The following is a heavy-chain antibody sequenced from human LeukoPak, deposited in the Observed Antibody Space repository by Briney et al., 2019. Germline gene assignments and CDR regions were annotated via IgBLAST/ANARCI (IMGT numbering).Heavy chain of an antibody. J-gene: IGHJ6*02. D-gene: IGHD1-1*01. Sequence: KASETLSLTCTVSGGSISSYYWSWIRQPAGKGLEWIGRIYTSGSTNYNPSLKSRVTMSVDTSKNQFSLKLSSVTAADTAVYFCARATRVGTTGTGYYYYAMDVWGQGTTVTVSS. CDR3: ARATRVGTTGTGYYYYAMDV. CDR2: IYTSGST. CDR1: GGSISSYY. V-gene: IGHV4-4*07.